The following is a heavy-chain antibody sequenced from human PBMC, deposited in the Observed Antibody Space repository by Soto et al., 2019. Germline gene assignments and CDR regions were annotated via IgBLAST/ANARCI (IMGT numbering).Heavy chain of an antibody. J-gene: IGHJ4*02. D-gene: IGHD6-6*01. CDR2: ISGSGGST. Sequence: GGSLRLSCAASGFTFSSYAMRWVRQAPGKGLEWVSAISGSGGSTYYADSVKGRFTISRDNSKNTLYLQMNSLRAEDTAVYYCAKDVPPVAARPPGAFDYWGQGTLVTVSS. V-gene: IGHV3-23*01. CDR3: AKDVPPVAARPPGAFDY. CDR1: GFTFSSYA.